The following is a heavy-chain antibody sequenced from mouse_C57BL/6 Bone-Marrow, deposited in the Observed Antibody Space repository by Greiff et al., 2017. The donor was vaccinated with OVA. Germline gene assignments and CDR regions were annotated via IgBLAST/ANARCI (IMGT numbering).Heavy chain of an antibody. J-gene: IGHJ2*01. V-gene: IGHV1-50*01. Sequence: QVQLKESGAELVKPGASVKLSCKASGYTFTSYWMQWVKQRPGQGLEWIGEIDPSDSYTNYNQKFKGKATLTVDTSSSTAYMQLSSLTSEDSAVYYCARGVITTVVVDYWGQGTTLTVSS. D-gene: IGHD1-1*01. CDR3: ARGVITTVVVDY. CDR1: GYTFTSYW. CDR2: IDPSDSYT.